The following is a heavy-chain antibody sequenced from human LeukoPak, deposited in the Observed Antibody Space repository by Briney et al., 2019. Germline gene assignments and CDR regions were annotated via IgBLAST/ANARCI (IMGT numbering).Heavy chain of an antibody. CDR1: GYTFTGYY. CDR2: INPNSGGT. V-gene: IGHV1-2*02. J-gene: IGHJ4*02. CDR3: ARDPPLIAVAGNDY. Sequence: ASVKVSCKASGYTFTGYYMHWVRQAPGQGLEWMGWINPNSGGTNYAQKFQGRVTMTRDTSISTAYMELSSLRSGDTAVYYCARDPPLIAVAGNDYWGQGTLVTVSS. D-gene: IGHD6-19*01.